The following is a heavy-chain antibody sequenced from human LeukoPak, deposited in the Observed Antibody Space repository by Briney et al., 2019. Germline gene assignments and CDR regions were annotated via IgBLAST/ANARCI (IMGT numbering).Heavy chain of an antibody. J-gene: IGHJ4*02. V-gene: IGHV4-59*01. CDR1: GGSFSGYY. CDR2: INYRGST. CDR3: ARGKKDDTGSYPADY. Sequence: SETLSLTCAVYGGSFSGYYWSWIRQPPGKGLEWIGYINYRGSTNYNPSLKSRVTISVDTSKSQFSLKLRSVTAADTAVYYCARGKKDDTGSYPADYWGQGTLVTVSS. D-gene: IGHD3-10*01.